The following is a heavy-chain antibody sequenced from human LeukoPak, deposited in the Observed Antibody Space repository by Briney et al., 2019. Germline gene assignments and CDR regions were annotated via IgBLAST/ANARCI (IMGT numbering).Heavy chain of an antibody. D-gene: IGHD5-24*01. CDR2: IYPGDSDT. V-gene: IGHV5-51*01. J-gene: IGHJ4*02. CDR3: ARHKRVDGYTIWPSRIDY. Sequence: PGGSLRLSCEGSGYSFTSYWIGWVRQMPGRGLEWVGIIYPGDSDTRYSPSFQGQVTISADKSISTAYLQWSSLKASDTAMYYCARHKRVDGYTIWPSRIDYWGQGTLVTVSS. CDR1: GYSFTSYW.